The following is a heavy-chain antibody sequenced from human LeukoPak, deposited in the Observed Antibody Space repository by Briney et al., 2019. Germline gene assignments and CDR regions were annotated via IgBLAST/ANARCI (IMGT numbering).Heavy chain of an antibody. CDR3: AKDLFRFKALVALDN. CDR2: ISWNSGSL. V-gene: IGHV3-9*01. D-gene: IGHD1-26*01. CDR1: GFTFDEYA. J-gene: IGHJ3*02. Sequence: PGGSLRLSCAASGFTFDEYAMHWVRQAPGKGLEWVSGISWNSGSLGYADSVEGRFTISRDNAKNSLYLHMNSLRAEDTAFYYCAKDLFRFKALVALDNWGQGTMVTVSS.